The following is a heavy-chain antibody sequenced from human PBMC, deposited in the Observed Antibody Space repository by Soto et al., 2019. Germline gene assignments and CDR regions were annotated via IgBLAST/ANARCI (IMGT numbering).Heavy chain of an antibody. CDR1: GGSFSGYS. CDR3: ARDKITGLFDY. V-gene: IGHV4-34*01. D-gene: IGHD2-8*02. CDR2: INHTGST. J-gene: IGHJ4*02. Sequence: SETLSLTCAVYGGSFSGYSWTWIRQPPGTGLEWIGEINHTGSTNYNPSLKSRVTISVDTSKNQFSLKLTSVTAADTAVYYCARDKITGLFDYWGQGTLVT.